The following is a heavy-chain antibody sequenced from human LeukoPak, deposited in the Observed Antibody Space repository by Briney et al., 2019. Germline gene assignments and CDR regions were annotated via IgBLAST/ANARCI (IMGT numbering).Heavy chain of an antibody. V-gene: IGHV3-23*01. Sequence: GGSLRLSCAASGCTFSSYAMSWVRQAPGKGLEWVSAISGSGGSTYYADSAKGRLTISRDNSKNTLYLQMNSLRAEDTAVYYCAKDGFDYYDSSGYSYFHYWGQGTLVTVSS. CDR2: ISGSGGST. CDR1: GCTFSSYA. D-gene: IGHD3-22*01. CDR3: AKDGFDYYDSSGYSYFHY. J-gene: IGHJ4*02.